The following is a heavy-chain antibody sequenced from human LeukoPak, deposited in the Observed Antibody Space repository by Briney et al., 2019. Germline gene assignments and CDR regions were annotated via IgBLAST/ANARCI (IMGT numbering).Heavy chain of an antibody. CDR3: TRDLRVSHPGQYYYMDV. Sequence: ASVKVSCKASGYTFTGYYMHWVRQAPGQGLEWMGIINPSGGSTSYAQKFQGRVTMTRDMSTSTVYMELSSLETEDTAVYYCTRDLRVSHPGQYYYMDVWGTGTTVTVSS. D-gene: IGHD3-3*01. J-gene: IGHJ6*03. CDR2: INPSGGST. V-gene: IGHV1-46*03. CDR1: GYTFTGYY.